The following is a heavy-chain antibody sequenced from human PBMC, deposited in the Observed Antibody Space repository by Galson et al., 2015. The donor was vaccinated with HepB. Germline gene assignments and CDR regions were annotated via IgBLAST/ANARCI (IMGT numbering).Heavy chain of an antibody. Sequence: CAISGDSVSSNSAAWNWIRQSPSRGLEWLGRTYYRSKWYNDYAVSVKGRVTINPDTSKNQFSLQLNSVTPEDTAVYYCARHSSGWYPFGMDVWGQGTTVTVSS. V-gene: IGHV6-1*01. J-gene: IGHJ6*02. CDR3: ARHSSGWYPFGMDV. CDR1: GDSVSSNSAA. CDR2: TYYRSKWYN. D-gene: IGHD6-19*01.